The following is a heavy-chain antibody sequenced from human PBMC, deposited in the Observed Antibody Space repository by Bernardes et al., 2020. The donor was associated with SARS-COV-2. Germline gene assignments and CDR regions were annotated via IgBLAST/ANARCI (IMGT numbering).Heavy chain of an antibody. CDR3: ARIPASNGGWYYFDT. D-gene: IGHD6-19*01. V-gene: IGHV4-61*02. CDR1: GGSLSSGYYY. J-gene: IGHJ4*02. CDR2: IYATGTT. Sequence: SEPLSLTCTVSGGSLSSGYYYWSWLRQPAGQGLEWIGRIYATGTTDYNSALKSRATISVDPSKNQFSLKLTSMTAADSAMYYCARIPASNGGWYYFDTWGQGTPVTVSS.